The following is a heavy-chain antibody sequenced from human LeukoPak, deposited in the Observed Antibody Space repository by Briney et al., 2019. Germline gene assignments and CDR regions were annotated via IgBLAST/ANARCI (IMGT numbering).Heavy chain of an antibody. CDR1: GFTVSSNY. J-gene: IGHJ4*02. D-gene: IGHD7-27*01. V-gene: IGHV3-53*01. Sequence: PGGSLRLSCAASGFTVSSNYMSWVRQAPGKGLEWVSVIYSGGTTHYADSVKGRFTISRDNSKNTLYLQMKSLRAEDTAVYYCARLARFLYWGFDYWGQGTLVSVSS. CDR3: ARLARFLYWGFDY. CDR2: IYSGGTT.